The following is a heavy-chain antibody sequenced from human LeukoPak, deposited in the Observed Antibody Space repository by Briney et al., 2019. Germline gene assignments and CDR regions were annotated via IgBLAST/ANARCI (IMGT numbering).Heavy chain of an antibody. Sequence: PSGTLSLTCAVSGGSISSSNWWSWVRQPPGKGLEWIGSIYYSGSTYYNPSLKSRVTISVDTSKNQFSLKLSSVTAADTAAYYCASHHEGRRFLEWIEYFQHWGQGTLVTVSS. V-gene: IGHV4-4*02. CDR3: ASHHEGRRFLEWIEYFQH. CDR1: GGSISSSNW. J-gene: IGHJ1*01. D-gene: IGHD3-3*01. CDR2: IYYSGST.